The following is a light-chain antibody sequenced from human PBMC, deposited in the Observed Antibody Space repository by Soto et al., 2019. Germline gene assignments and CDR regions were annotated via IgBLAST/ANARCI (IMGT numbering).Light chain of an antibody. CDR2: GAS. V-gene: IGKV3-15*01. Sequence: EIVMTQSPVTLSVSPGERATLSCRARQSVSSNLAWFQQKPGQAPRLLIYGASTRAIGTPAKFSGSGSGTEFTLTISGLQAEAFAVYYCQQYNKCPRTFGQGTKVEIK. J-gene: IGKJ1*01. CDR1: QSVSSN. CDR3: QQYNKCPRT.